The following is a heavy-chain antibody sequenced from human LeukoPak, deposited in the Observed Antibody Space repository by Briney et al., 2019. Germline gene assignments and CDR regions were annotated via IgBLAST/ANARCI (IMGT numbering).Heavy chain of an antibody. J-gene: IGHJ3*02. Sequence: RASETLSLTCTVSGGSISSSYWSWIRQPPGKGLEWIGYIHYSGSTNYNPSLKSRVTISADTSKNQFSLKLSSVTAADTAVYYCERIAVAGTSLIWGQGTMVTVSS. V-gene: IGHV4-59*12. D-gene: IGHD6-19*01. CDR1: GGSISSSY. CDR3: ERIAVAGTSLI. CDR2: IHYSGST.